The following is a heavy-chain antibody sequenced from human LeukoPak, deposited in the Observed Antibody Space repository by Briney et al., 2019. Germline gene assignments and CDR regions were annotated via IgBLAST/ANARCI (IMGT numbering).Heavy chain of an antibody. D-gene: IGHD3-10*01. V-gene: IGHV4-31*03. CDR1: GGSISSGGYY. CDR2: INHSGST. CDR3: ARGFVLTGYGSGNGPDAFDI. J-gene: IGHJ3*02. Sequence: SETLPLTCTVSGGSISSGGYYWSWIRQHPGKGLEWIGEINHSGSTNYNPSLKSRVTISVDTSKNQFSLKLSSVTAADTAVYYCARGFVLTGYGSGNGPDAFDIWGQGTMVTVSS.